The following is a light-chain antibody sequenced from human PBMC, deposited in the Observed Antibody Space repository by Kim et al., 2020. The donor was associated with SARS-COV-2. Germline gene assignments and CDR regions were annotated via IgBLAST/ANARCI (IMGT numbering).Light chain of an antibody. CDR3: SSYAGGNNLV. CDR2: EVS. CDR1: SSDVGGYNY. Sequence: QSALTQPPSASGSPGQSVTISCTGTSSDVGGYNYVSWYQQHPDKAPKFMIYEVSKRPSGVPDRFSGPKSGNTASLTVSGLQAEDEADYYCSSYAGGNNLVFGGGTQLTVL. J-gene: IGLJ3*02. V-gene: IGLV2-8*01.